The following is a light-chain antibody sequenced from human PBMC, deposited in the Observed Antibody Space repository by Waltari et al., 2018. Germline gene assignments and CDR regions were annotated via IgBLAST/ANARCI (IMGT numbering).Light chain of an antibody. Sequence: EIVLTQSPGTLSLSPGERATLSCRASQIVRSSFLAWYQQKPGQAPRLLIYGASSRATGIPDRFSGGGSGTDFTLTISRLEPEDFAVYYCQQYDNWPPWTFGQGTKVEI. V-gene: IGKV3-20*01. J-gene: IGKJ1*01. CDR3: QQYDNWPPWT. CDR1: QIVRSSF. CDR2: GAS.